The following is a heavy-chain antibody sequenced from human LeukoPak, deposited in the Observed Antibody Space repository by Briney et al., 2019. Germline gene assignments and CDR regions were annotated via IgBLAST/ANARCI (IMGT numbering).Heavy chain of an antibody. J-gene: IGHJ3*02. CDR3: ARDKEEMVRAPFAFDI. D-gene: IGHD3-10*01. CDR1: GFTFNKYW. Sequence: PGGSLRLSCTGSGFTFNKYWMSWVRQAPGKGLEWVANIRQEGGERCYVDSVKGRFTISRDNAERSVYLQMNSLRVEDTAVYYCARDKEEMVRAPFAFDIWGQGTTVTVSS. CDR2: IRQEGGER. V-gene: IGHV3-7*01.